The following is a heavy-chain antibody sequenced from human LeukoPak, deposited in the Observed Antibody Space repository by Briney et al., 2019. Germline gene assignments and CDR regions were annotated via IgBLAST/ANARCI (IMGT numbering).Heavy chain of an antibody. D-gene: IGHD3-3*01. CDR2: IYYSGST. CDR1: GGSISSYY. V-gene: IGHV4-59*01. CDR3: AREVHYDFWSGYYTDY. J-gene: IGHJ4*02. Sequence: SETLSLTCTVSGGSISSYYWSWIRQPPGKGLEWIGYIYYSGSTNYNPSLKSRVTISVDTSKNQFSLKLSSVTAADTAVYYCAREVHYDFWSGYYTDYWGQGTLVTVSS.